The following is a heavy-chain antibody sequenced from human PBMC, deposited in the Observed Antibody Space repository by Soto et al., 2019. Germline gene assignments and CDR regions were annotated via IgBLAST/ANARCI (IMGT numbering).Heavy chain of an antibody. Sequence: QVQLQESGPGLVKPSGTLSLTCAVSGGSISSSHWWTWVRQSPGKGLEYIGEISHSGTSNSNPSLKSRVTLSVDRSNHPFSLALTSVTAADSAVYYCALVVLSITRGAFDAWGQGTPVIVSS. D-gene: IGHD5-12*01. CDR2: ISHSGTS. J-gene: IGHJ3*01. V-gene: IGHV4-4*02. CDR3: ALVVLSITRGAFDA. CDR1: GGSISSSHW.